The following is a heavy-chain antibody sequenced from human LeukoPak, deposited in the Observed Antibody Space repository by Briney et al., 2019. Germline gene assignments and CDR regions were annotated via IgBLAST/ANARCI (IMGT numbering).Heavy chain of an antibody. CDR3: AREISDGSYFDY. CDR1: GFTFISYS. J-gene: IGHJ4*02. CDR2: ISSSSSYI. D-gene: IGHD1-26*01. V-gene: IGHV3-21*01. Sequence: GGSLRLSCAASGFTFISYSMNWVRQAPGKGLEWVSSISSSSSYIYYADSVKGRFTISRDNAKNSLYLQMNSLRAEDTAVYYCAREISDGSYFDYWGQGTLVTVSS.